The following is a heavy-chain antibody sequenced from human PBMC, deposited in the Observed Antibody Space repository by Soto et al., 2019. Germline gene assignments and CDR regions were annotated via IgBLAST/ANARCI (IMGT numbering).Heavy chain of an antibody. CDR2: INSDGSST. Sequence: EVQLVESGGGLVQPGGSLRLSCAASGFTFSSYWMHWVRQAPGKGLVWVSRINSDGSSTSYADSVKGRFTISRDNAKNTLYLQMNSRRAEDTAVYYCARDTGYSGYGPDYWGQGTLVTVSS. CDR3: ARDTGYSGYGPDY. V-gene: IGHV3-74*01. D-gene: IGHD5-12*01. J-gene: IGHJ4*02. CDR1: GFTFSSYW.